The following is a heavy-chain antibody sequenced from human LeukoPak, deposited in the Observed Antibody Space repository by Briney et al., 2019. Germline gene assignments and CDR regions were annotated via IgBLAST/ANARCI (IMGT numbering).Heavy chain of an antibody. CDR2: IFGGGTRT. J-gene: IGHJ4*02. V-gene: IGHV3-23*01. CDR3: AGGDHGDYIIFDY. Sequence: PGGSLRLSCAASGFTFTSYAMSWVRQAPGKGLEWVSSIFGGGTRTHYADSVRGRFTISSDNSKNTLYLQMNSLGAEDTAEYFCAGGDHGDYIIFDYWGQGTLVTVSS. D-gene: IGHD4-17*01. CDR1: GFTFTSYA.